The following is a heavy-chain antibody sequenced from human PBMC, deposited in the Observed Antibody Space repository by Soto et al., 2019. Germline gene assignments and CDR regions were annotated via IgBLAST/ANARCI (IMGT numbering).Heavy chain of an antibody. CDR1: GYIFPSCT. D-gene: IGHD4-17*01. J-gene: IGHJ4*02. V-gene: IGHV1-18*01. Sequence: QVQLVQSGAEVKKPGASVKVSCKAPGYIFPSCTISWVRQAPGQGLEWMGWISAYNGNIKDAQKFQGRFTMTTDTPTSPAYMELRSLTSDDTAMYYCAIANYGDNDYWGQGTLVTVSS. CDR2: ISAYNGNI. CDR3: AIANYGDNDY.